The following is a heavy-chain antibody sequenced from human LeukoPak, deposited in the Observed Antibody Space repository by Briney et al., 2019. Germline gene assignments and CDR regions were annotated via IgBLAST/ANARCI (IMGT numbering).Heavy chain of an antibody. J-gene: IGHJ4*02. V-gene: IGHV4-59*08. Sequence: SGTLSLTCTVSGGSISSSYWSWIRQPPRKGLEWIGYIYYSGSTNYNPSLKSRVTISVDTSKNQFSLKLSSVTAADTAVYYCASLRQWPHYFDYWGQGTLVTVSS. CDR1: GGSISSSY. CDR2: IYYSGST. CDR3: ASLRQWPHYFDY. D-gene: IGHD6-19*01.